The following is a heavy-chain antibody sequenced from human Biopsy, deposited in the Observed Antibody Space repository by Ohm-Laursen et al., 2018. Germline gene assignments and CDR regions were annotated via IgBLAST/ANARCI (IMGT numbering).Heavy chain of an antibody. D-gene: IGHD3-10*01. Sequence: SLRLSCAASGFTFHDYSMHWVRQAPEKGLEWVSAISSRTTSEYYADSVKGRVTISRDNADNSVSLQMSNLRLDDTAVYYCARWYGDLFYYYNGMDVWGQGTTVTVSS. V-gene: IGHV3-21*01. CDR2: ISSRTTSE. CDR3: ARWYGDLFYYYNGMDV. J-gene: IGHJ6*02. CDR1: GFTFHDYS.